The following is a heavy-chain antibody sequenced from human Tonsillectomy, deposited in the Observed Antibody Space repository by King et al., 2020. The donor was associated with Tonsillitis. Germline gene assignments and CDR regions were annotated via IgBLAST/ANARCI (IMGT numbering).Heavy chain of an antibody. Sequence: VQLVESGGGLVKPGGSLRLSCAASGFTFSNAWMSWVRQAPGKGLEWVGRIKSKTDGGTTDYAAPVKGRFTISRDDSKNTLYLQMNSLKTGDTAVYYCTTFVLLLGATRTFVSWGQGTLVTVSS. D-gene: IGHD1-26*01. V-gene: IGHV3-15*01. CDR1: GFTFSNAW. CDR3: TTFVLLLGATRTFVS. J-gene: IGHJ5*02. CDR2: IKSKTDGGTT.